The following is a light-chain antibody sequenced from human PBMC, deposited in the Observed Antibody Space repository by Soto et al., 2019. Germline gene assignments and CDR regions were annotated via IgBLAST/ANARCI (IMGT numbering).Light chain of an antibody. CDR2: AAS. CDR1: QSIGTW. J-gene: IGKJ1*01. V-gene: IGKV1-39*01. Sequence: DIQVTQSAATLSASVGDRVTITCGASQSIGTWLAWYQQKPGKAPKLLIYAASSLQSGVPSRFSGSGSGTDFTLTISSLQPEDFATYYCQQSYSTPWTFGQGTKVDIK. CDR3: QQSYSTPWT.